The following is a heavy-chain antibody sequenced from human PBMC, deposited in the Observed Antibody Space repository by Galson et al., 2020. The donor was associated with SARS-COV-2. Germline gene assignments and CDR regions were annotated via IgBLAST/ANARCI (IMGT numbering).Heavy chain of an antibody. CDR1: GFSLSTSGMR. D-gene: IGHD3-9*01. V-gene: IGHV2-70*04. J-gene: IGHJ4*02. CDR3: ARCNYDILTGYYTTFDY. Sequence: SGPTLVKPTQTLTLTCTFSGFSLSTSGMRVSWIRQPPGKALEWLARIDWDDDKFYSTSLKTRLTISKDTSKNQVVLTMTNMDPVDTATYYCARCNYDILTGYYTTFDYWGQGTLDTVSS. CDR2: IDWDDDK.